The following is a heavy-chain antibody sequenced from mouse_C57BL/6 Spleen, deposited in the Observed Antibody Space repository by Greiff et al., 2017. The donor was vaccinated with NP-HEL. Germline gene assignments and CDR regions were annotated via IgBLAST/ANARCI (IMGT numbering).Heavy chain of an antibody. V-gene: IGHV1-26*01. J-gene: IGHJ3*01. CDR3: AIGYDWFAY. D-gene: IGHD2-2*01. CDR2: INPNNGGT. CDR1: GYTFTDYY. Sequence: VQLQQSGPELVKPGASVKISCKASGYTFTDYYMNWVKQSHGKSLEWIGDINPNNGGTSYNQKFKGKATLTVDKSSSTAYMELRSLTSEDSAVYYCAIGYDWFAYWGQGTLVTVSA.